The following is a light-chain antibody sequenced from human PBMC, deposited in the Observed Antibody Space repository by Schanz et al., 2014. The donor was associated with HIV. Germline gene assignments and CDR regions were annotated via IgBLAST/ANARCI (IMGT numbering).Light chain of an antibody. CDR2: DDH. CDR1: ALNIGHNS. V-gene: IGLV1-51*01. J-gene: IGLJ2*01. CDR3: ATWDDSLNGVV. Sequence: QSVLTQPPSVSAAPGQRVTISCSGSALNIGHNSVSWYQQFPGTAPKLLIYDDHERPSEIPDRFFGSKFGQSATLAISGLRSEDEADYYCATWDDSLNGVVFGGGTKLTVL.